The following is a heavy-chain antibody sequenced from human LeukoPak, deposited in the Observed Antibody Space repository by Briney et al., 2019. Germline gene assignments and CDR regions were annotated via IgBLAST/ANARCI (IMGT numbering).Heavy chain of an antibody. CDR3: GTRYYGSGADY. CDR2: IIPIFGTA. Sequence: SMKVASKAYGGTFSSNAISWERQAPGQGLEGMGRIIPIFGTANYAQKFQGRVTITTDESTSTAYMELSSLRSEDTAVYYCGTRYYGSGADYWGQGTLVTVSS. J-gene: IGHJ4*02. D-gene: IGHD3-10*01. CDR1: GGTFSSNA. V-gene: IGHV1-69*05.